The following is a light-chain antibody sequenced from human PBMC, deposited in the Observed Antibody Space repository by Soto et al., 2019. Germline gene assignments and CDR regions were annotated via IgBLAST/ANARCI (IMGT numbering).Light chain of an antibody. CDR1: QSFRCL. J-gene: IGKJ5*01. CDR3: QQRNMWPIT. V-gene: IGKV3-11*01. Sequence: EVVLTQSPVTLSLSPGERATLSCRASQSFRCLLAWYQQKPGQAPRLLIYDAYNRATGIPPRFSGSGSGTDFTLTISSLETEDSAVSYCQQRNMWPITFGQGTRLDIK. CDR2: DAY.